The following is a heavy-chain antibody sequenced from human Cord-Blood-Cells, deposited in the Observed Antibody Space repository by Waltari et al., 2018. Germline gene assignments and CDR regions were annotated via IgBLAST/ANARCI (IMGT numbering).Heavy chain of an antibody. V-gene: IGHV5-51*01. J-gene: IGHJ5*02. CDR1: GYGFTSFW. CDR3: ARSGRRAPPNDWFDP. CDR2: IYPGDSDT. Sequence: EVPLVQPGAEVKKPWEYLTHSWHGSGYGFTSFWLGWVRQMPEKGLERMGIIYPGDSDTRYSPSFQGQITISADNSISTAYLQWSSLKASGTAMYYCARSGRRAPPNDWFDPWGQGTLVTVSS. D-gene: IGHD3-10*01.